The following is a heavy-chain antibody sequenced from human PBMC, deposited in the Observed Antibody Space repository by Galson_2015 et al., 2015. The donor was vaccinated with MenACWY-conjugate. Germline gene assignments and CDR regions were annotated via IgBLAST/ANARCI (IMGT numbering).Heavy chain of an antibody. CDR2: FDPEDGET. CDR1: GYTLTELS. D-gene: IGHD4-17*01. V-gene: IGHV1-24*01. CDR3: ATVAHGDLLFDY. Sequence: SVKVSCKVSGYTLTELSMHWVRQAPGKGLEWMGGFDPEDGETIYAQKFQGRVTMTEDTSTDTAYMELSSLRSEDTAVYYCATVAHGDLLFDYWGQGTLVTVSS. J-gene: IGHJ4*02.